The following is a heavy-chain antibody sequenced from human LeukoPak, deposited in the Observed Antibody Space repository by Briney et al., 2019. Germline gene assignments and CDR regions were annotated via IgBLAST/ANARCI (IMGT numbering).Heavy chain of an antibody. CDR1: GFTFSGSA. D-gene: IGHD3-10*01. J-gene: IGHJ4*02. CDR2: IRSTANGYAT. CDR3: TGNYYGSGSYADLDY. V-gene: IGHV3-73*01. Sequence: GGSLRLSCAASGFTFSGSALHWVRQASGKGLEWVGRIRSTANGYATAYAASVKGRFTISRDDSKNTAYLQMDSLKTEDTAVYYCTGNYYGSGSYADLDYWGQGTLVTVSS.